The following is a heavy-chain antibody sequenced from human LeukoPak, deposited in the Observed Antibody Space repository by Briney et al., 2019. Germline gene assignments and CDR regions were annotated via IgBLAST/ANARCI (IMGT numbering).Heavy chain of an antibody. CDR1: GFTFSSHH. D-gene: IGHD6-6*01. CDR2: ITSGTRTM. V-gene: IGHV3-48*01. J-gene: IGHJ4*02. Sequence: PGGSLRLSCAASGFTFSSHHMHWVRQAPGKGLEWVSYITSGTRTMYYIDSVKGRFTISRDNARNSLYLQMNSLRPEDTAFYYCARTSSWKNFDYWGQGTLVTVSS. CDR3: ARTSSWKNFDY.